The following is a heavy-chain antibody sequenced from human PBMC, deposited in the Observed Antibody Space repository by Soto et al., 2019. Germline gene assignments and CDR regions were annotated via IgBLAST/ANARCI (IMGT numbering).Heavy chain of an antibody. D-gene: IGHD3-10*01. CDR1: GASFSGNY. J-gene: IGHJ4*02. V-gene: IGHV4-34*01. Sequence: QVQLQQWGAGLLKPSETLSLTCAVYGASFSGNYWRWIRQTPGKRLEWIGHINYSGRVTYNPSLESRTTISGDTSRNHLSLNPTSVTAADPAVYYCASSYGSGSGVFDYWGQGTSVTVSS. CDR3: ASSYGSGSGVFDY. CDR2: INYSGRV.